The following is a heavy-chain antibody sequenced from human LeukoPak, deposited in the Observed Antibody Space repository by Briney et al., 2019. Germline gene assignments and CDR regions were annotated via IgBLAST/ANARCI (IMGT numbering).Heavy chain of an antibody. CDR2: IYYSGST. J-gene: IGHJ4*02. D-gene: IGHD6-19*01. Sequence: PSETLSLTCAVSGGSISNSIYYWAWLRQPPGKGLEWIGSIYYSGSTYYNPSLKSRVTISVDTSKNQFSLKLSSVTAADTAVYYCARESRLNYFDYWGQGTLVTVSS. CDR3: ARESRLNYFDY. CDR1: GGSISNSIYY. V-gene: IGHV4-39*07.